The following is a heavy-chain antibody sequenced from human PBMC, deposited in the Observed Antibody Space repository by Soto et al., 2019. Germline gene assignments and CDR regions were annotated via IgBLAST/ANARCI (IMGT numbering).Heavy chain of an antibody. CDR3: VKDRDSNTWPSRDV. CDR1: GYTFTRNG. V-gene: IGHV1-18*01. CDR2: ISPNSGNI. Sequence: QVHLVQSGAEVKKPGASVNVSCKTSGYTFTRNGISWVRQAPGQGLEWMGWISPNSGNIKYAQKLQGRVIMTTDTSTSTAYMELRSLRSDDTAVYYCVKDRDSNTWPSRDVWGPRDHGHRLL. D-gene: IGHD3-22*01. J-gene: IGHJ6*02.